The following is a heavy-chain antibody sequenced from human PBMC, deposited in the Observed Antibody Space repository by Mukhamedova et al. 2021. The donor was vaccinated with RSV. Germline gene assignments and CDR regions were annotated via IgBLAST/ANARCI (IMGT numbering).Heavy chain of an antibody. V-gene: IGHV3-30*04. J-gene: IGHJ4*02. CDR2: ISYDGSNK. CDR3: ASALNWLDY. Sequence: VRQAPGKGLEWVAVISYDGSNKYYADSVKSRFTISRDNSKNTLYLQMNSLRAEDTAVYYCASALNWLDYWGQGTLVTVSS.